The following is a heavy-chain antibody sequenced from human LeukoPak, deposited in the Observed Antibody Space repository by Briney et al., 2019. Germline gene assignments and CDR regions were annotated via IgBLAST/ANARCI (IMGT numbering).Heavy chain of an antibody. J-gene: IGHJ3*02. CDR2: IYPGDSDT. CDR3: ARHRHPHWRLDAFDI. D-gene: IGHD2-21*01. CDR1: GYSFTSHW. V-gene: IGHV5-51*01. Sequence: GESLKISCKGSGYSFTSHWIGWVRPMPGKGLEWMGIIYPGDSDTTYNPSFQGQVTISADKSISTAYLQWSSLKASDTAMYYCARHRHPHWRLDAFDIWGQGTMVTVSS.